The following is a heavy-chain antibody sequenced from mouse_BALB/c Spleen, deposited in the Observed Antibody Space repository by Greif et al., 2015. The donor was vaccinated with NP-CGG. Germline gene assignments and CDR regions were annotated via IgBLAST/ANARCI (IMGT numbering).Heavy chain of an antibody. V-gene: IGHV2-6-2*01. Sequence: VQLQQSEPDLVAPSQNLSITCTVSGFSLTSYGVHWVRQPPGKGLEWLVVIWSDGSTTYSSALKSRMRISKENAKSQVVLKMNSLQTDDTDMYYCARHVYGNYAMDYWGQGTSVTVSS. CDR3: ARHVYGNYAMDY. D-gene: IGHD2-1*01. J-gene: IGHJ4*01. CDR1: GFSLTSYG. CDR2: IWSDGST.